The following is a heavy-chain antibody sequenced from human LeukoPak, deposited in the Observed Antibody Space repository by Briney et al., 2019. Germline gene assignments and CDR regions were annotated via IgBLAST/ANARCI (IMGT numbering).Heavy chain of an antibody. CDR3: ARDYYDSSGYCSY. J-gene: IGHJ4*02. CDR1: GYTFTKYY. D-gene: IGHD3-22*01. Sequence: ASVKVSCKASGYTFTKYYIHWVRQAPGQGLEWMGWISAYNGNTIYAQKLQGRVSMTTDTSTSTAYMELRSLRSDDTAVYYCARDYYDSSGYCSYWGQGTLVTVSS. V-gene: IGHV1-18*04. CDR2: ISAYNGNT.